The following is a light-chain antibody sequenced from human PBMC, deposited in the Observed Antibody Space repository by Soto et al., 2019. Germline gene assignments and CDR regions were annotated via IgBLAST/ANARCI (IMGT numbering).Light chain of an antibody. CDR1: QSVSSN. J-gene: IGKJ1*01. Sequence: EMVMTQSPATLSVSPGERATLSCRASQSVSSNLAWYQQKPGQAPRLLIYGASTRATGVPARFSGSGSGTEFTLTISSLQSEDFAFYHCQHYNSWPRTFGQGTKVESK. V-gene: IGKV3-15*01. CDR2: GAS. CDR3: QHYNSWPRT.